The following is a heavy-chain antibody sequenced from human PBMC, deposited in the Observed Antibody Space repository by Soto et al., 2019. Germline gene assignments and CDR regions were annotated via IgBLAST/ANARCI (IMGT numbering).Heavy chain of an antibody. CDR1: GYNFIDYW. CDR3: VRRGNVASTARAFEM. J-gene: IGHJ3*02. CDR2: IFPADSEA. Sequence: HGESLKISCKVTGYNFIDYWIGWVRQMPGKGLEWMGIIFPADSEARFSPPFQGQVTMSVDKSNSTAYLLWRSLKASGSGMYFCVRRGNVASTARAFEMWGQGTMVTVSS. V-gene: IGHV5-51*01. D-gene: IGHD2-21*02.